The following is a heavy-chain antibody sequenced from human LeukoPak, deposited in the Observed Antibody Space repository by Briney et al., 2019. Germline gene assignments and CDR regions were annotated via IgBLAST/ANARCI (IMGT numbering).Heavy chain of an antibody. J-gene: IGHJ4*02. CDR2: INPNTGGT. V-gene: IGHV1-2*02. CDR1: GYTFTAYY. CDR3: ASDDSFQFAN. Sequence: GASVKVSCKTSGYTFTAYYMHWVRQAPGQGLEWMGWINPNTGGTNYAQKFQGRVTMTRDTSINTAYMDLNRLKSDDPAVYYCASDDSFQFANWGQGTLVTVSS. D-gene: IGHD5-18*01.